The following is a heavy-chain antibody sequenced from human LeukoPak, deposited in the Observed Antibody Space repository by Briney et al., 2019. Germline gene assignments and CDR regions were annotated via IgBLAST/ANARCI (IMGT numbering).Heavy chain of an antibody. D-gene: IGHD4-23*01. V-gene: IGHV4-59*01. Sequence: SETLSLTCSVSGGSLSTYSCSWVRQSPGKRLEWIGYIYYGGTTNYNPSLKSRVTISADTAKNQFSLRLRSVTAADTAIYYCARDTTVASGMQHWGQGTLVTVSS. CDR2: IYYGGTT. J-gene: IGHJ4*02. CDR1: GGSLSTYS. CDR3: ARDTTVASGMQH.